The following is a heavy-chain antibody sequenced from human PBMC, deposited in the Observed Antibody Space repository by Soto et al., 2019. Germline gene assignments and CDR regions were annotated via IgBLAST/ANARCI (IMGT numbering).Heavy chain of an antibody. J-gene: IGHJ6*02. Sequence: SETLALTCTVSGGSISSYYWSWIRQPPGKGLEWIGYIYYSGSTNYNPSLKSRVTISVDTSKNQFSLKLSSVTAADTAVYYCARVNIVVVPAATAQQKKYYYGMDVWGQGTTVTVSS. V-gene: IGHV4-59*01. CDR1: GGSISSYY. CDR3: ARVNIVVVPAATAQQKKYYYGMDV. CDR2: IYYSGST. D-gene: IGHD2-2*01.